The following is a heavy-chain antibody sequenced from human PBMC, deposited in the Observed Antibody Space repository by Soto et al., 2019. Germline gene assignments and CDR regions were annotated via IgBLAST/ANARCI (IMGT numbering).Heavy chain of an antibody. Sequence: PSETLSLTCAVPGGSIGTSAYYWGWIRQAPGKGLEWIGSINHSGNTYLSPSLKDRVTMSVDTSKNSFSPKLRSATAADTGLYYCSRRAPEGFDPWGQGTLVTVSS. J-gene: IGHJ5*02. CDR3: SRRAPEGFDP. CDR2: INHSGNT. CDR1: GGSIGTSAYY. V-gene: IGHV4-39*01.